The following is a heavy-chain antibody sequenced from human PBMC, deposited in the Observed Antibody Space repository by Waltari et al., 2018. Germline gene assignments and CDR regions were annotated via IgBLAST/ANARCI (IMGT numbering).Heavy chain of an antibody. D-gene: IGHD3-3*01. CDR1: GYTFTSYD. Sequence: QVQLVQYGSELKKPGASVKVSCKASGYTFTSYDMNWVRQAHGQGLEWMGWINTNTGKPTYAQGFTGLFVFSLDTSVSTAYLQISSLKAEDTAVYYCARSITILGVVPPIAFDIWGQGTMVTVSS. CDR3: ARSITILGVVPPIAFDI. CDR2: INTNTGKP. V-gene: IGHV7-4-1*02. J-gene: IGHJ3*02.